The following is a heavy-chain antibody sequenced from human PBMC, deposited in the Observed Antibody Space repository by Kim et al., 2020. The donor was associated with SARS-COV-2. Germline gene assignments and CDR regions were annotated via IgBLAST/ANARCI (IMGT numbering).Heavy chain of an antibody. J-gene: IGHJ4*02. CDR1: GFTFRNYG. CDR2: IWYDGSNK. Sequence: GGSLRLSCAASGFTFRNYGMNWVRQAPGKGLEWVAVIWYDGSNKYYADSVKGRFTISRDNSKNTLYLQMNSLRAEDTAVYYCATWLGAPGYYFDCWGQGTLVTVSS. CDR3: ATWLGAPGYYFDC. D-gene: IGHD1-26*01. V-gene: IGHV3-33*08.